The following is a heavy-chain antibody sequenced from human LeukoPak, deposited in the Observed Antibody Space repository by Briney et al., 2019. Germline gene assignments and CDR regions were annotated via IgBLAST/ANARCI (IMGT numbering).Heavy chain of an antibody. V-gene: IGHV1-69*04. CDR2: IIPILGIA. D-gene: IGHD2-15*01. J-gene: IGHJ4*02. CDR1: GGTFSIYT. CDR3: ARDRGYCSGGSCYTVD. Sequence: GASVKVSFKASGGTFSIYTISWVRQAPGQGLEWMGRIIPILGIANYAQKFQGRVTITADKSTSTAYMELSSLRSEDTVVYYCARDRGYCSGGSCYTVDWGQGTLVTVSS.